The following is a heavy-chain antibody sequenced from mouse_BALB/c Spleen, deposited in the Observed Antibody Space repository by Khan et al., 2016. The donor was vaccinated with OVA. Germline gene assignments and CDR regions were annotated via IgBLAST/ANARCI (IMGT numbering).Heavy chain of an antibody. CDR1: GFTFSTYA. CDR2: ISSGGTT. J-gene: IGHJ3*01. CDR3: AREVYSSNYGCFDY. V-gene: IGHV5-6-5*01. D-gene: IGHD1-1*01. Sequence: EVELVESGGGLVKPGGSLKLSCAASGFTFSTYAMSWVRQTPEKRLEWVASISSGGTTYYPDILKGRFTISTDNARNILYLQMSSMRAEDTAMYFGAREVYSSNYGCFDYWGQGTPVTVSA.